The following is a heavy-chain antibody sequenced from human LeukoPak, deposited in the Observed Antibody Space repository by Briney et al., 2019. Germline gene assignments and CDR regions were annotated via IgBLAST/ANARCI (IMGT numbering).Heavy chain of an antibody. J-gene: IGHJ4*02. D-gene: IGHD2-2*01. CDR1: GGSISSSSYY. CDR2: IYYSGST. Sequence: AETLSLTRTVSGGSISSSSYYWGWIRQPPGKGLEWIGSIYYSGSTYYNPSLKSRVTICVDTSKNQFSLNLSSVTAADTAVYYCARRCSSTSCYVRGYDYWGQGTLVTVSS. V-gene: IGHV4-39*01. CDR3: ARRCSSTSCYVRGYDY.